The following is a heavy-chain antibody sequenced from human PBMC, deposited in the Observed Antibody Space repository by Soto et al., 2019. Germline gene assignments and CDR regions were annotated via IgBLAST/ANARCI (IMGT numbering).Heavy chain of an antibody. D-gene: IGHD3-22*01. V-gene: IGHV3-30*18. J-gene: IGHJ4*02. CDR1: GLTFSSYG. CDR3: AKDTYYHDSSGYYIFDY. CDR2: ISYDGSNK. Sequence: QVQLVESGGGVVQPGRSLRLSCAASGLTFSSYGMHWVRQAPGKGLEWVAVISYDGSNKNYADSVKGRFTISRDNSKNTVYLQMNSLRAEDTAVYYCAKDTYYHDSSGYYIFDYLGQGTLVTVSS.